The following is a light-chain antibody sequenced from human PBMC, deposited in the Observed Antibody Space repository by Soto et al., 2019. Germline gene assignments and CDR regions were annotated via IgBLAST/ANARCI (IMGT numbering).Light chain of an antibody. CDR3: QQYNNWWT. V-gene: IGKV3-15*01. Sequence: EIVLTQSPGTLSLSTWERASLSFRASQSVSSSLAWYQQKPGQAPRLLIYGASTRATGIPARFSGSGSGTEFTLTINSLQSEDFAVYYCQQYNNWWTFGQGTKVDIK. CDR1: QSVSSS. J-gene: IGKJ1*01. CDR2: GAS.